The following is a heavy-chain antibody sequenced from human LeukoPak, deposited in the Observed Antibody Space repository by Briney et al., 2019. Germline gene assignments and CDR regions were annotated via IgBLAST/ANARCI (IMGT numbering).Heavy chain of an antibody. CDR1: GFTFSSYE. CDR2: ISSSGSTI. J-gene: IGHJ4*02. D-gene: IGHD6-19*01. V-gene: IGHV3-48*03. Sequence: GGSLRLPCAASGFTFSSYEMNWVRQAPGKGLEWVSYISSSGSTIYYADSVKGRFTISRDNAKNSLYLQMNSLRAEDTAVYYCAKMWLVHGSIDYWGQGTLVTVSS. CDR3: AKMWLVHGSIDY.